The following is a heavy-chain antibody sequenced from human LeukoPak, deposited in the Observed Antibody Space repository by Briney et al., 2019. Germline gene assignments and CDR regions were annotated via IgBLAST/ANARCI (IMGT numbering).Heavy chain of an antibody. J-gene: IGHJ4*02. CDR3: ARDYYGSGSYYHQD. V-gene: IGHV3-66*01. CDR1: GLTFNNAW. Sequence: GGSLRLSCAASGLTFNNAWMSWVRQAPGKGLEWVSVIYIGGTTYYADSVKGRFTISRDNSKNTLYLQMSSLRAEDTAVYYCARDYYGSGSYYHQDWGQGTLVTVSS. CDR2: IYIGGTT. D-gene: IGHD3-10*01.